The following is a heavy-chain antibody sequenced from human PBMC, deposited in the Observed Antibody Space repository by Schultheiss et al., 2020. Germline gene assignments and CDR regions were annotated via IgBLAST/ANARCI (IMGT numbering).Heavy chain of an antibody. V-gene: IGHV3-48*02. Sequence: GGSLRLSCAASGFTFSGYALHWVRQAPGKGLEWVSYISSSSSYTNYADSVKGRFTISRDNSKNSLYLQMNSLRDEDTAVYYCAVDQNVWGQGTTVTVSS. CDR3: AVDQNV. D-gene: IGHD2-15*01. CDR1: GFTFSGYA. CDR2: ISSSSSYT. J-gene: IGHJ6*02.